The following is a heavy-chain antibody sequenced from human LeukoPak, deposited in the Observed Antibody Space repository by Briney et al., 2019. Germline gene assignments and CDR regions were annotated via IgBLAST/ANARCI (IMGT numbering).Heavy chain of an antibody. J-gene: IGHJ5*02. CDR2: IYTSGST. CDR1: GGSISSGSYY. D-gene: IGHD3-10*01. Sequence: PSQTLSLTCTVSGGSISSGSYYWSWIRQPAGKGLEWTGRIYTSGSTNYNPSLKSRVTISADTSKNQFSLKVSSVTAADTAVYYCTRAGPFGNWFDPWGQGTLVTVSS. V-gene: IGHV4-61*02. CDR3: TRAGPFGNWFDP.